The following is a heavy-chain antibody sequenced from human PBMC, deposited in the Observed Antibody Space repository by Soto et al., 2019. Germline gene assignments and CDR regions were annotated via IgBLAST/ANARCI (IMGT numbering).Heavy chain of an antibody. CDR1: GYSFTNYW. D-gene: IGHD2-2*02. CDR3: ARHDCSSTRCYNFGMDV. V-gene: IGHV5-10-1*01. J-gene: IGHJ6*02. Sequence: ESLKISCKGSGYSFTNYWISWVRQMPGKGLEWMGRIDPSDSYIKYSPSFQGHVTISADNSISTAYLQWSSLKASDTAMYYCARHDCSSTRCYNFGMDVWGQGTPATVSS. CDR2: IDPSDSYI.